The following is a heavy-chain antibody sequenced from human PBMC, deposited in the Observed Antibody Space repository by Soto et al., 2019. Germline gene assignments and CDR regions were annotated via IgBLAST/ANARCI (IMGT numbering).Heavy chain of an antibody. CDR1: GGSISSCGYS. V-gene: IGHV4-30-2*01. Sequence: SETLSLTCAVSGGSISSCGYSWTWIRQPPGKGLEWIGYIYHSGSTYYNPSLKSRVTISVDRSKNQFSLKLSSVTAADTAVYYCARGHPFGRWGQGTLVTVSS. J-gene: IGHJ4*02. CDR3: ARGHPFGR. CDR2: IYHSGST. D-gene: IGHD3-3*01.